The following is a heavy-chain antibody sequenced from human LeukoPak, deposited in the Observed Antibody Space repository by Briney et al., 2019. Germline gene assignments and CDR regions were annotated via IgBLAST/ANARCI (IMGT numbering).Heavy chain of an antibody. CDR3: ARGRLKWLHAFDI. V-gene: IGHV4-59*01. Sequence: PSETLSLTCTVSGGSISSYYWSWIRQPPGKGLEWIGYIYYSGSTNYNPSLKSRVTISVDTSKNQFSLKLSSVHAADTAVYYCARGRLKWLHAFDIWGQGTMVTVSS. J-gene: IGHJ3*02. CDR2: IYYSGST. D-gene: IGHD3-3*01. CDR1: GGSISSYY.